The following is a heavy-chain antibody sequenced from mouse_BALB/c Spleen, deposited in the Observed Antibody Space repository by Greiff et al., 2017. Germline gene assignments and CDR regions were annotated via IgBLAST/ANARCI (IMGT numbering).Heavy chain of an antibody. V-gene: IGHV5-9-1*01. CDR1: GFTFSSYA. J-gene: IGHJ2*01. D-gene: IGHD1-1*01. CDR3: ARWTTVVAFDY. CDR2: ISSGGSYT. Sequence: EVMLVESGGGLVKPGGSLKLSCAASGFTFSSYAMSWVRQTPEKRLEWVATISSGGSYTYYPDSVKGRFTISRDNAKNTLYLQMSSLRSEDTAMYYCARWTTVVAFDYWGQGTTLTVSS.